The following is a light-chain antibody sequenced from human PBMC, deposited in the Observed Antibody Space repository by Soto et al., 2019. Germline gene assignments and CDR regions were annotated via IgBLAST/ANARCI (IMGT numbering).Light chain of an antibody. CDR1: QSVSRY. Sequence: EIVMTQSPATLSVSPRERATLSCRASQSVSRYLAWYQQKPGQAPRLLIYGASTRAAGIPARFSGGGSGTEFTLTISSLQFEDFAVYYCQQYNNWPPYPLFGPGTKVDIK. V-gene: IGKV3-15*01. CDR3: QQYNNWPPYPL. CDR2: GAS. J-gene: IGKJ3*01.